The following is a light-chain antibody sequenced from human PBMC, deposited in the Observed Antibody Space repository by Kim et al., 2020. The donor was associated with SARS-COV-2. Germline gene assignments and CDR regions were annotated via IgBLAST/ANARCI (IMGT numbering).Light chain of an antibody. V-gene: IGLV1-44*01. Sequence: GQRVPISCAGRSSNSGSNTVNWYQQLPGTAPKLLIYSNNQRPSGVPDRFSGSKSGTSASLAISGLQSEDEADYYCAAWDDSLNGNVFGTGTKVTVL. CDR2: SNN. CDR1: SSNSGSNT. CDR3: AAWDDSLNGNV. J-gene: IGLJ1*01.